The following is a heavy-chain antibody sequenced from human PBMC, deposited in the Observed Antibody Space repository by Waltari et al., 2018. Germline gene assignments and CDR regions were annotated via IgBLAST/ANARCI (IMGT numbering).Heavy chain of an antibody. J-gene: IGHJ4*02. CDR2: RKQDGSEK. Sequence: EVQLVESGGGLVQPGGSLRLSCAASGFSINSLWMTWGRQAPGRGLEWVANRKQDGSEKYYVDYVKGRFTISRDNAKNSLFLQMDSLRAEDTALYYCATGRGAGFWGQGTPVTVSS. D-gene: IGHD1-1*01. CDR1: GFSINSLW. CDR3: ATGRGAGF. V-gene: IGHV3-7*03.